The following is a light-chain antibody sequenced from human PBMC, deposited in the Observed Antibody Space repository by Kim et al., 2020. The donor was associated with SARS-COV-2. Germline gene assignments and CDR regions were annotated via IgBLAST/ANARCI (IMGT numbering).Light chain of an antibody. V-gene: IGKV1-5*01. CDR2: DAS. Sequence: APVGDRVTITCRASQTLSTWLAWYQQKPGKAPKLLIYDASSLESGVPSRFSGSGSGTDFTLTISSLQPDDFATYYCQQYNNYPWTFGQGTKVDIK. CDR3: QQYNNYPWT. CDR1: QTLSTW. J-gene: IGKJ1*01.